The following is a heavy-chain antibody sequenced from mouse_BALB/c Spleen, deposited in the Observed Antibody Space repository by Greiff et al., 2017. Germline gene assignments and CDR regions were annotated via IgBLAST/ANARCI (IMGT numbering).Heavy chain of an antibody. D-gene: IGHD1-1*01. Sequence: EVMLVESGGGLVQPGGSRKLSCAASGFTFSSFGMHWVRQAPEKGLEWVAYISSGSSTIYYADTVKGRFTISRDNPKNTLFLQMTSLRSEDTAMYYCARFDYYGSSLDYWGQGTTLTVSS. V-gene: IGHV5-17*02. CDR1: GFTFSSFG. CDR2: ISSGSSTI. J-gene: IGHJ2*01. CDR3: ARFDYYGSSLDY.